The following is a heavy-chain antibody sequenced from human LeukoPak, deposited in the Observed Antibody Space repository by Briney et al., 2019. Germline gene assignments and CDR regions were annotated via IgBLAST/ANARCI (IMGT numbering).Heavy chain of an antibody. CDR3: ARGHVVGSSWYGGGY. J-gene: IGHJ4*02. Sequence: ASVKVSCKASGYTFTSYDINWVRQVTGQGLEWMGWMNPNSGNTGYAQKFQGRVTMTRNTSISTAYMELSSLRSEDTAVYYCARGHVVGSSWYGGGYWGQGTLVTVSS. CDR2: MNPNSGNT. V-gene: IGHV1-8*01. D-gene: IGHD6-13*01. CDR1: GYTFTSYD.